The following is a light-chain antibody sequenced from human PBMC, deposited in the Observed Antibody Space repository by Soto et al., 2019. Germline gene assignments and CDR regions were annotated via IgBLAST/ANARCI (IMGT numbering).Light chain of an antibody. CDR3: QHQYGASLT. CDR1: QSVSSNY. Sequence: DIVLTQSPDTLSLSPGERATLSCRASQSVSSNYLAWYQQKPGLAPRLLIYGASTRATGIPDRFSGSGSGTDFTLTISRLEPEDFAVYYCQHQYGASLTFGQGTKLETK. V-gene: IGKV3-20*01. J-gene: IGKJ2*01. CDR2: GAS.